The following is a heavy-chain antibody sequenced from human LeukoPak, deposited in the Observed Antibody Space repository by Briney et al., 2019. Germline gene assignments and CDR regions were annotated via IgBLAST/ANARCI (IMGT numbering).Heavy chain of an antibody. CDR3: ARERADYDSSGLNWFDP. J-gene: IGHJ5*02. D-gene: IGHD3-22*01. Sequence: SETLSLTCTVSGAAIRGFYWSWFRQPPGKGLDWIGHISNTGTTTYNPSLKSRVTISEYMSENQFSLSLSSVTAADTAVYYCARERADYDSSGLNWFDPWGQGTLVTVSS. CDR1: GAAIRGFY. CDR2: ISNTGTT. V-gene: IGHV4-59*01.